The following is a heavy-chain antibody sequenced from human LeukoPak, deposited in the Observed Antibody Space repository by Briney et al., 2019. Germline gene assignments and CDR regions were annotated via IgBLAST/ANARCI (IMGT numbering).Heavy chain of an antibody. CDR1: GGTFSSYA. Sequence: SVKVSCKASGGTFSSYAISWVRQAPGQGLEWMGGIIPIFGTANYAQKFQGRVTITADESTSTAYMELSSQRSEDTAVYYCARSTYYDFWSGYYSPNPIDYWGQGTLVTVSS. V-gene: IGHV1-69*13. J-gene: IGHJ4*02. CDR2: IIPIFGTA. D-gene: IGHD3-3*01. CDR3: ARSTYYDFWSGYYSPNPIDY.